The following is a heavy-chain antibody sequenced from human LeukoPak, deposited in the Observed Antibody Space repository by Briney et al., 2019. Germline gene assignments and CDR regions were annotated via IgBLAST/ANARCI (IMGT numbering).Heavy chain of an antibody. J-gene: IGHJ4*02. CDR3: ARGSLSIAVALDC. CDR2: INHSGST. Sequence: SETLSLTCAVYGGSFSGYYWSWIRQPPGKGLEWIGEINHSGSTNYNPSLKSRVTISVDTSKKQFSLKLSSVTAADTAVYYCARGSLSIAVALDCWGQGTLVTVSS. V-gene: IGHV4-34*01. D-gene: IGHD6-19*01. CDR1: GGSFSGYY.